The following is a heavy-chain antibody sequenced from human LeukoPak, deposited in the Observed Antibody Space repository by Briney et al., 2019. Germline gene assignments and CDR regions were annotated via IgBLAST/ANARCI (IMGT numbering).Heavy chain of an antibody. CDR2: ISSSSSTI. D-gene: IGHD5-24*01. CDR3: ARDGYNSHFDY. CDR1: GFTFSSYR. V-gene: IGHV3-48*04. J-gene: IGHJ4*02. Sequence: GGSLRLSCAASGFTFSSYRMNWVRQAPGKGLEWVSYISSSSSTIYYADSVKGRFTISRDNAKNSLYLQMNSLRAEDTAVYYCARDGYNSHFDYWGQGTLVTVSS.